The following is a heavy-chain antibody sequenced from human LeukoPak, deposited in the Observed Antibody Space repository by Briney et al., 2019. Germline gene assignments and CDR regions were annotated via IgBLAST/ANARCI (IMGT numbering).Heavy chain of an antibody. J-gene: IGHJ4*02. Sequence: GGSLRLSCAASGNYCMHWVRQVPGKGLVWVSHINSDGSWTSYADSVKGRFTISKDNAKNTVYLQVNSLRAEDTAVYYCVSFYETYWGRGTLVTVSS. D-gene: IGHD2/OR15-2a*01. V-gene: IGHV3-74*01. CDR1: GNYC. CDR3: VSFYETY. CDR2: INSDGSWT.